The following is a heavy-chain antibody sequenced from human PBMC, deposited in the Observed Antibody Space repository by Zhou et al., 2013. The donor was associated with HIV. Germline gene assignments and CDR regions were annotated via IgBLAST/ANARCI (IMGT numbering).Heavy chain of an antibody. J-gene: IGHJ3*01. V-gene: IGHV1-8*01. CDR1: GYTFTNYD. CDR3: AIQYYYDTINDPVGHEGFDV. Sequence: QVQLVQSGAEVKKPGASLKVSCKASGYTFTNYDINWVRQATGQGLEWMGWMNPNSGNTGYAQKFQGRVSMTRNTSINTAYMELSSLRSEDTAVYYCAIQYYYDTINDPVGHEGFDVWGQGTVVIVSA. D-gene: IGHD3-22*01. CDR2: MNPNSGNT.